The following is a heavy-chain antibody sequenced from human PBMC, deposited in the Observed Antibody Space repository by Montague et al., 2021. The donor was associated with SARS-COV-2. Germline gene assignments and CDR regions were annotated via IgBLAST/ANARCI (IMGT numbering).Heavy chain of an antibody. CDR2: TRLRPKWYN. D-gene: IGHD1-26*01. Sequence: CAISGDSDAGDGPGRRWDRHSPELESEWHGVTRLRPKWYNDYAVSVKSRITINPDTSKNQISLQLNSVTPEDTAVYYCARTSASSDYWGQGTLVTVSS. J-gene: IGHJ4*02. V-gene: IGHV6-1*01. CDR3: ARTSASSDY. CDR1: GDSDAGDGPG.